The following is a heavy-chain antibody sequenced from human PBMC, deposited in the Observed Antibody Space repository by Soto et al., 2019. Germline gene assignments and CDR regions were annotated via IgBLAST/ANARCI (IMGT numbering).Heavy chain of an antibody. CDR3: ARPTASRELVY. J-gene: IGHJ4*02. Sequence: XSVKVSCKASGYTFTDYFLHWVRQAPGHGLEWMGWVNPKNGDTSYAQKFQDRVTMTRDTAISSAYMELTSLRSDDTAVYYCARPTASRELVYWGQGTPVTVSS. D-gene: IGHD6-6*01. CDR2: VNPKNGDT. V-gene: IGHV1-2*02. CDR1: GYTFTDYF.